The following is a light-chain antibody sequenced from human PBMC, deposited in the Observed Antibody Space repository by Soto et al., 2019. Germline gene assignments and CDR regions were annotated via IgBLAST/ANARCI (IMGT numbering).Light chain of an antibody. Sequence: DIQMTQSPSTLSASVGHSVTITCRASQNINSWLAWYQQKPGKAPKLLIYDASSLESGVPSRFSGSGSGTEFTLTISSLQPDDFATYYCQQYNSYSWTFGQGTKVDIK. CDR1: QNINSW. CDR3: QQYNSYSWT. J-gene: IGKJ1*01. CDR2: DAS. V-gene: IGKV1-5*01.